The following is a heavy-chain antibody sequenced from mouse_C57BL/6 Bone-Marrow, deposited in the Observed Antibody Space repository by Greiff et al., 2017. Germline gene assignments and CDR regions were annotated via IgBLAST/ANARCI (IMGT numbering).Heavy chain of an antibody. CDR2: IDPSDSYT. CDR1: GYTFTRYW. Sequence: VQLQQPGAELVMPGASVKLSCKASGYTFTRYWMHWVKQRPGQGLEWIGEIDPSDSYTNYNQKFKGKSTLTVDKSSSTAYMQLSSLTSEDSAVYYCATLFYFDYWGQGTTLTVSS. J-gene: IGHJ2*01. V-gene: IGHV1-69*01. CDR3: ATLFYFDY. D-gene: IGHD1-1*01.